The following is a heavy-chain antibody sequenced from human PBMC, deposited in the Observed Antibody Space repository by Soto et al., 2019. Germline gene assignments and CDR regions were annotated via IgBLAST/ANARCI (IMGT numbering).Heavy chain of an antibody. D-gene: IGHD3-22*01. CDR3: ARGKDYFDTSGDNDY. J-gene: IGHJ4*02. CDR2: INTYSGRS. Sequence: QVQVVQSGSEMKKPGASVRVSCEASGYSFTSDNINWVRQAPGQGLEWVGWINTYSGRSGCGQKFQGRVTLTRDTSINTAYMELTNLRSEDTAVYYWARGKDYFDTSGDNDYWGRGTLIIVSS. CDR1: GYSFTSDN. V-gene: IGHV1-8*01.